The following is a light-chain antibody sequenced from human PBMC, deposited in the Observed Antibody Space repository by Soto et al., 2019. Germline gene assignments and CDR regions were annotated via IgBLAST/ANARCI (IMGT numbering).Light chain of an antibody. CDR1: QIFGSSY. Sequence: EIVLTQSPDTLSLSPGERATLSCRASQIFGSSYLAWYQQRRGQAPRFLVYGASSRATGIPDRFSGSGSGTDFTLTIIRLEPEDFSVYYCHQYGRSPTTFGQGTKVDIK. CDR3: HQYGRSPTT. V-gene: IGKV3-20*01. J-gene: IGKJ1*01. CDR2: GAS.